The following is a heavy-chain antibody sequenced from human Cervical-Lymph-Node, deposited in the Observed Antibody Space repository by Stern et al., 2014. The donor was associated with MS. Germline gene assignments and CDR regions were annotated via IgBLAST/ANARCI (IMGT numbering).Heavy chain of an antibody. CDR3: ARGAVYGDYSPIDH. V-gene: IGHV4-59*01. CDR2: IYYSGNT. Sequence: QVQLVESGPGLVKPSETLSLTCTVSGGFFSNYYWSWIRQPPGKGLEWIGYIYYSGNTNYNPSLKSRVTISVDTSKNQFSLNLRSVTAADTAVYYCARGAVYGDYSPIDHWGQGTLVTVSS. D-gene: IGHD4-17*01. J-gene: IGHJ5*02. CDR1: GGFFSNYY.